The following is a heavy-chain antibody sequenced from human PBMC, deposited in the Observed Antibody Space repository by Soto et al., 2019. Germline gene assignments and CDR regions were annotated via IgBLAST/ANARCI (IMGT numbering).Heavy chain of an antibody. V-gene: IGHV2-5*02. CDR2: IYWDDDE. J-gene: IGHJ4*01. CDR1: GFSLTTRGVG. Sequence: QITLKESGPTLVKPTQTLTLTCTFSGFSLTTRGVGVGWISQPPGKALEWLALIYWDDDEGYSPSLTSRLTSTKDTTKNQVVLTRTNIDPVYTATYYCAHRQRGYSYHSDYWAHGTLVTVSS. CDR3: AHRQRGYSYHSDY. D-gene: IGHD5-18*01.